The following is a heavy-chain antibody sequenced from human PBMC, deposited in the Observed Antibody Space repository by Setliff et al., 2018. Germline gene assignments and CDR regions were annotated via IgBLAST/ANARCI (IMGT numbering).Heavy chain of an antibody. V-gene: IGHV1-69*05. Sequence: SVKVSCKASGGTFSSYGISWVRQAPGQGLEWMGGTIPMFGSTNYAQKFQDRVTIITDESTSTAYMELSSLRIEDTAIYYCAKDRVPDGKWDFDSSGPGIQVTVSS. D-gene: IGHD2-8*01. CDR2: TIPMFGST. J-gene: IGHJ4*02. CDR3: AKDRVPDGKWDFDS. CDR1: GGTFSSYG.